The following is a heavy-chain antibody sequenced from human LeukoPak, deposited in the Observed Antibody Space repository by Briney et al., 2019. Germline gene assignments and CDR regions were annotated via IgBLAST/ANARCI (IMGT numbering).Heavy chain of an antibody. D-gene: IGHD1-1*01. J-gene: IGHJ3*02. CDR2: LQNDGSDI. V-gene: IGHV3-30*02. Sequence: GGSLRLSCAASGFTVSSNYMSWVRQAPDKGLEWVAFLQNDGSDIHYADSVEGRFTISRDNSKNTLYLQMNSLRAEDTAVYYCANRRGTQVLGNNIDIWGQGTLVTVSS. CDR1: GFTVSSNY. CDR3: ANRRGTQVLGNNIDI.